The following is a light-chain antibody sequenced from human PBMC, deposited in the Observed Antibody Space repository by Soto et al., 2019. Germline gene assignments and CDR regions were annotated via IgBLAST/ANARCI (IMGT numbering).Light chain of an antibody. V-gene: IGKV3-20*01. CDR3: HQYDSIVQT. Sequence: EIVLTQSPGTLSLSPGERATLSCRASQSVRNSLLAWYQQKPGQPPRLLIYDASTRATATPERFSGSGSGTDFTLTISRLEPEDFAVYYCHQYDSIVQTFGQGTKVDI. CDR2: DAS. J-gene: IGKJ1*01. CDR1: QSVRNSL.